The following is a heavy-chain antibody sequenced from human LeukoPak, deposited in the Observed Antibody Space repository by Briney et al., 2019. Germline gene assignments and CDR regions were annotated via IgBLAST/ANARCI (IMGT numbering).Heavy chain of an antibody. J-gene: IGHJ3*02. D-gene: IGHD3-10*01. Sequence: PGGSLRLSCAASGFSFSTYWMSWVRQAPGKGLEWVAVISYDGSNKYYADSVKGRFTISRDNSKNTLYLQMNSLRAEDTAVYYCARDRSIALGFGLWFGDYAFDIWGQGTMVTVSS. CDR2: ISYDGSNK. V-gene: IGHV3-30-3*01. CDR3: ARDRSIALGFGLWFGDYAFDI. CDR1: GFSFSTYW.